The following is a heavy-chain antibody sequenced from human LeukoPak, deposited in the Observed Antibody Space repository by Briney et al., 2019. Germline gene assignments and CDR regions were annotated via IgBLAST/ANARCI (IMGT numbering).Heavy chain of an antibody. V-gene: IGHV4-59*01. CDR2: IYYSGST. J-gene: IGHJ4*02. Sequence: PSETLSLTCTVSNGSINGYYWSWTRQSPGKGLEWIGYIYYSGSTDYNPSVKSRVTILVDTSKNQFSLRLSSVTAADTAVYFCARVPAAIRVFDFWGQGTLVTVSS. CDR1: NGSINGYY. D-gene: IGHD2-2*01. CDR3: ARVPAAIRVFDF.